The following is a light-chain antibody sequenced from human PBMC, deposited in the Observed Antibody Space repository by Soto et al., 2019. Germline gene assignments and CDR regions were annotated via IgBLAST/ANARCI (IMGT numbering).Light chain of an antibody. CDR2: DAS. CDR3: QQYNNWPRT. Sequence: EIVLTQSPATLSLSPGDRATLCCRASQSVSSYLAWYQQNPGQAPRILIYDASNRATGIPARFSGSGSGTDCTLTISSLQSEDFAVYYCQQYNNWPRTFGQGTKVDIK. CDR1: QSVSSY. V-gene: IGKV3-11*01. J-gene: IGKJ1*01.